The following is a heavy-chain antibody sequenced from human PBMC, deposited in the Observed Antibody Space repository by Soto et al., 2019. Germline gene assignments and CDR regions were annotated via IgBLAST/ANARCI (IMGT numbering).Heavy chain of an antibody. CDR3: ARSLGGEYSSSV. CDR1: GGSISSYY. D-gene: IGHD6-6*01. CDR2: IYYSGST. Sequence: SETLSLTCTVSGGSISSYYWSWIRQPPGKGLEWIGYIYYSGSTNYNPSLKSRVTISVDTSKNQFSLKLSSVTAADTAVYYCARSLGGEYSSSVWGQGTLVTVSS. J-gene: IGHJ4*02. V-gene: IGHV4-59*01.